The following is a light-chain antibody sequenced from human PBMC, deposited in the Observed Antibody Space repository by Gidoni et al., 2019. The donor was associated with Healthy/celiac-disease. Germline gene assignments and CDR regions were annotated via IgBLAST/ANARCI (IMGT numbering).Light chain of an antibody. CDR1: QSVSSSY. CDR2: GAS. Sequence: EIVLTQSPGALSLSPGERATLSCRGSQSVSSSYLAWYQQKPGQAPRLLIYGASSRATGIPDRFSGSWSGTDFTLTISRLEPEDFAVYYCQLRTFGQGTKVEIK. V-gene: IGKV3-20*01. J-gene: IGKJ1*01. CDR3: QLRT.